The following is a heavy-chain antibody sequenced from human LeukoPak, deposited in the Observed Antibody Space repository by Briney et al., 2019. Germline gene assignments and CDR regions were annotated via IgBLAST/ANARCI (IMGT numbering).Heavy chain of an antibody. D-gene: IGHD3-3*01. CDR3: ARYFWSGYYAYYYYYGMDV. CDR1: GVTFSSYA. CDR2: ISGSGGST. J-gene: IGHJ6*02. Sequence: GGSLRLSCAASGVTFSSYAMSWVRQAPGKGLEWVSDISGSGGSTYYADSVKGRFTISRDNSKNTLYLQMNSLRAEDTAVYYCARYFWSGYYAYYYYYGMDVWGQGTTVTVSS. V-gene: IGHV3-23*01.